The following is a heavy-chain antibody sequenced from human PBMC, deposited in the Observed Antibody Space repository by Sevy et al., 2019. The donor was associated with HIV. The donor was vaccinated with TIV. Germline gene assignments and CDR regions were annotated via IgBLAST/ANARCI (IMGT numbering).Heavy chain of an antibody. CDR2: FDVEDGET. V-gene: IGHV1-24*01. CDR1: GSTLSELS. CDR3: ATLSGFVYPHYFED. J-gene: IGHJ4*02. Sequence: ASVKVSCRVSGSTLSELSMHWVRQVPGKGLEWMGGFDVEDGETVYAQQLQGRVTMTEDTSTDTAYMELGSLRSEDTAIYYCATLSGFVYPHYFEDWGQGTLVTVSS. D-gene: IGHD5-12*01.